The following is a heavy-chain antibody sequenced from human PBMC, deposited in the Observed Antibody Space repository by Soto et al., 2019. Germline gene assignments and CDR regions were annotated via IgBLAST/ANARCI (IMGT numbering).Heavy chain of an antibody. V-gene: IGHV4-34*01. CDR3: ASRGANYGDRFDY. J-gene: IGHJ4*02. CDR2: INHSGST. CDR1: GGSFSGYY. Sequence: QVQLQQWGAGLLKPSETLSLTCAVYGGSFSGYYWSWIRQPPGKGLEWIGEINHSGSTNYNPSLKSRVTISVDTSKNQFSLKLSSVTAAHTAVYYCASRGANYGDRFDYWGQGTLVTVSS. D-gene: IGHD4-17*01.